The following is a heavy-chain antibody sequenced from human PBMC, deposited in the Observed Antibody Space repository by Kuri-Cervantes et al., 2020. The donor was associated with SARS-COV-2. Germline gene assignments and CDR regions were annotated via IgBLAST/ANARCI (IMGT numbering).Heavy chain of an antibody. D-gene: IGHD2-21*01. V-gene: IGHV4-39*07. CDR3: ARIVGNDAFDI. CDR1: GGSISSSSYY. J-gene: IGHJ3*02. CDR2: IYHSGST. Sequence: GSLRLSCTVSGGSISSSSYYWGWIRQPPGKGLEWIGSIYHSGSTYYNPSLKSRVTISVDTSKNQFSLKLSSVTAADTAVYYCARIVGNDAFDIWGQGTMVTVSS.